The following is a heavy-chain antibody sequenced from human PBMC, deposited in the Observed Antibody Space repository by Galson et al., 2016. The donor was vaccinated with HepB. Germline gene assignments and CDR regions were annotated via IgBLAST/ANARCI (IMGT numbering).Heavy chain of an antibody. J-gene: IGHJ6*02. CDR1: GLTFRSYA. CDR2: SASGDIT. CDR3: AKDRNTVVTYGMDV. D-gene: IGHD4-23*01. Sequence: SLRLSCAASGLTFRSYAFSWLRQAPGKGLEWVSVSASGDITYYAHSVKGRFTISRDKSKNTLYLQINSLRAEDTAVYYCAKDRNTVVTYGMDVWGQGTTVTVSS. V-gene: IGHV3-23*01.